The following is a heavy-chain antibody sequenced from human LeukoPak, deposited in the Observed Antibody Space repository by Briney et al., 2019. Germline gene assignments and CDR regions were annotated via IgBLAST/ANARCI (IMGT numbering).Heavy chain of an antibody. J-gene: IGHJ4*02. CDR1: GGSISSSYW. Sequence: SETLSLTCAVSGGSISSSYWWSWVRQPPGKGLEWIGEINHSGTTNYNPSLKHRVTISVDKSNNQFSLKLNSVTAADTAVYYCARFDYGDFLFDYWGQGTLVTVSS. CDR2: INHSGTT. D-gene: IGHD4-17*01. V-gene: IGHV4-4*02. CDR3: ARFDYGDFLFDY.